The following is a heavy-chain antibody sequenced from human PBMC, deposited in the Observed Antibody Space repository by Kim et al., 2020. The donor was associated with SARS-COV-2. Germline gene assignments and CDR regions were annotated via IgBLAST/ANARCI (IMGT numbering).Heavy chain of an antibody. J-gene: IGHJ6*02. CDR2: ISYDGSNK. D-gene: IGHD3-16*02. CDR3: ARGGSYDYVWGSYRPLGYGMDV. V-gene: IGHV3-30*04. Sequence: GGSLRLSCAASGFTFSSYAMHWVRQAPGKGLEWVAVISYDGSNKYYADSVKGRFTISRDNSKNTLYLQMNSLRAEDTAVYYCARGGSYDYVWGSYRPLGYGMDVWGQGTTVTVSS. CDR1: GFTFSSYA.